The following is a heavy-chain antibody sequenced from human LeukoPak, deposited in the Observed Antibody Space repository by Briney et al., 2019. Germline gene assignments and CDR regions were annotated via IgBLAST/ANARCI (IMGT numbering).Heavy chain of an antibody. D-gene: IGHD2-2*01. CDR1: GYTFTSYG. Sequence: ASVKVSCKASGYTFTSYGISWVRQAPGQGLEWMGWISAYNGNTNYAQKLQGRVTMTTDTSTSTAYMELRSLRSDDTAVYYCARDQDIVVVPPAIGYYYYMDVWGKGTTVTVSS. CDR2: ISAYNGNT. J-gene: IGHJ6*03. V-gene: IGHV1-18*01. CDR3: ARDQDIVVVPPAIGYYYYMDV.